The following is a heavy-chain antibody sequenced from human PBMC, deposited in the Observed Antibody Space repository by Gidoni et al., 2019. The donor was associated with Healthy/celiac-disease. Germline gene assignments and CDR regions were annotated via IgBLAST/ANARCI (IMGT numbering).Heavy chain of an antibody. Sequence: QVQLVQSGAEAKKPGASVKVSCKAAGYTFTSYDINWVRQATGQGLEWMGWMNPNSGNTGYAQKFQGRVTMTRNTSISTAYMELSSLRSEDTAVYYCARGLGYSNSYYFDYWGQGTLVTVSS. CDR3: ARGLGYSNSYYFDY. CDR2: MNPNSGNT. V-gene: IGHV1-8*01. J-gene: IGHJ4*02. CDR1: GYTFTSYD. D-gene: IGHD4-4*01.